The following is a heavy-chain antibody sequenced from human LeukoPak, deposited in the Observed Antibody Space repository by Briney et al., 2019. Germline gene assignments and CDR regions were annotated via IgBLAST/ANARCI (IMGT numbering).Heavy chain of an antibody. CDR2: INHSGST. D-gene: IGHD6-13*01. J-gene: IGHJ4*02. Sequence: PSETLSLTCTVSGGSISSYYWSWIRQPPGKGLEWIGEINHSGSTNYNPSLKSRVTISVDTSKNQFSLKLSSVTAADTAVYYCARHLYSRWNYWGQGTLVTVSS. CDR1: GGSISSYY. CDR3: ARHLYSRWNY. V-gene: IGHV4-34*01.